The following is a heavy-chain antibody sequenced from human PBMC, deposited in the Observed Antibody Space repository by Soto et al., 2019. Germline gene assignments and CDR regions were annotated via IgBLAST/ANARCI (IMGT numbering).Heavy chain of an antibody. D-gene: IGHD3-22*01. CDR1: RDTLSSSA. CDR3: ATLQWLLCY. J-gene: IGHJ4*02. V-gene: IGHV1-69*13. Sequence: SAKVSCQXSRDTLSSSAIIWVRQAPGQGLEWLGGIIPIFGTANYAQKFQGRLAITAEESTSTAYMKLSSLRSHDSGVYYCATLQWLLCYWGQGTLVTSPQ. CDR2: IIPIFGTA.